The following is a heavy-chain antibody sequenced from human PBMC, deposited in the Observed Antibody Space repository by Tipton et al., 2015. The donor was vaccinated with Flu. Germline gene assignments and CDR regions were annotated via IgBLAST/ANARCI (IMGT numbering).Heavy chain of an antibody. CDR2: IHTSGST. J-gene: IGHJ2*01. CDR1: GGSISSYY. CDR3: ARDRTTVTTYWYFDL. D-gene: IGHD4-17*01. Sequence: TLSLTCTVAGGSISSYYWSWIRQPAGKGLEWIGRIHTSGSTNYNPSLKSRVTMSVDTSKNQFSLKLSSVTAADTAVYYCARDRTTVTTYWYFDLWGRGTLVTVSS. V-gene: IGHV4-4*07.